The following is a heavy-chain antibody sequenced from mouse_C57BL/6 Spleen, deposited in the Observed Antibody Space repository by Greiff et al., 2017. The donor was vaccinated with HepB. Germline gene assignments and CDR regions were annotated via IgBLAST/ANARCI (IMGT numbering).Heavy chain of an antibody. CDR3: ARRGYFDV. CDR2: INPSTGGT. V-gene: IGHV1-42*01. Sequence: VQLQQSGPELVKPGASVKISCKASGYSFTGYYMNWVKQSPEKSLVWIGEINPSTGGTTYNQKFKAKATLTVDKSTSTAYMQLKSLTSEDSAVYYCARRGYFDVWGTGTTVTVSS. CDR1: GYSFTGYY. J-gene: IGHJ1*03.